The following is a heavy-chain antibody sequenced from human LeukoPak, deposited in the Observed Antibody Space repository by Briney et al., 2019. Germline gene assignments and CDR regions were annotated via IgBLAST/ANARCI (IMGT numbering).Heavy chain of an antibody. CDR3: ARLITGGVYYMDV. CDR2: MYYSGST. V-gene: IGHV4-39*07. J-gene: IGHJ6*03. CDR1: GASISSSAWY. Sequence: PSETLSLTCTVSGASISSSAWYWGWIRQPPGNGLEWIGIMYYSGSTYYNPSLKSRVTLSVDTSKNHFSLRLSSVTAADTAVYCCARLITGGVYYMDVWGKGTTVTVSS. D-gene: IGHD1-14*01.